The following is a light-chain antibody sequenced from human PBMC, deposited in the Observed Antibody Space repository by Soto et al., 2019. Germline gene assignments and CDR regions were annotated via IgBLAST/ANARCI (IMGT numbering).Light chain of an antibody. J-gene: IGLJ2*01. Sequence: QSVLTQPASVSGSPGQSITISCTGTSSDVGGYNYVFWYQQHPGKAPKLMIYDVSNRPSGVSNRFSGSKSGNTASLTISGLQAEDEADYYCSSYTSSSKVVFGGGTKLTVL. CDR3: SSYTSSSKVV. CDR2: DVS. CDR1: SSDVGGYNY. V-gene: IGLV2-14*01.